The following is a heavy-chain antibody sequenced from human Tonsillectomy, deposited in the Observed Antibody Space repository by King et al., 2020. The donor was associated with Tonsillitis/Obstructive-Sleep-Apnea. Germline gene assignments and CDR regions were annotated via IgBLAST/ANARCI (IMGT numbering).Heavy chain of an antibody. D-gene: IGHD3-3*01. CDR3: ARLSGSGVRYDFWSDYFHY. CDR1: GYSLTNYW. J-gene: IGHJ4*02. Sequence: DVQLVESGAEVKKPGESLKISCKGSGYSLTNYWIGWVRQMPGKGLEWMGIIYPGDSDTKYSPSSQGHVTISADKAISTAYLQWNSLKASDTAKYYCARLSGSGVRYDFWSDYFHYGGQGTLVTVSS. CDR2: IYPGDSDT. V-gene: IGHV5-51*03.